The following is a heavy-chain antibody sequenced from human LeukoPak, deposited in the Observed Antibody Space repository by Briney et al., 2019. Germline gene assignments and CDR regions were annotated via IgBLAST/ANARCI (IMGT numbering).Heavy chain of an antibody. Sequence: SETLSLTCTVSGGSISSSSYYWGWIRQPPGEGLEWIGSIYYSGSAYYNPSLKSRVTISVDTSKNQFSLKLSSVTAADTAVYYCARQSRGSIVVVIHFDYWGQGTLVTVSS. J-gene: IGHJ4*02. D-gene: IGHD3-22*01. CDR3: ARQSRGSIVVVIHFDY. V-gene: IGHV4-39*01. CDR2: IYYSGSA. CDR1: GGSISSSSYY.